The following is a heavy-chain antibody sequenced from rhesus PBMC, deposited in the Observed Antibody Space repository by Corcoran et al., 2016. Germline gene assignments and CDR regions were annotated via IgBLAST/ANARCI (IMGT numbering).Heavy chain of an antibody. Sequence: QVPLQESGPGLVKTSEPLSLTCAVSGGSISGYYWNCVRHPPWKGLAWIGYIGGSSGSTYYNPSLKSLVTIATDTSKNQFSLKLSSVTAADTAVYYCARNDRPWLLNFDFDYWGQGALVTVSS. CDR3: ARNDRPWLLNFDFDY. V-gene: IGHV4-165*02. J-gene: IGHJ4*01. D-gene: IGHD2-21*01. CDR2: IGGSSGST. CDR1: GGSISGYY.